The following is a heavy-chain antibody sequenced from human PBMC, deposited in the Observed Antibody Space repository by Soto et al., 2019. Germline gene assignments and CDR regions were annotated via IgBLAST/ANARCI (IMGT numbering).Heavy chain of an antibody. CDR1: GGTISGYY. CDR3: ARGQRFSDWFDP. Sequence: SETLSLTCTVTGGTISGYYWTWIRQSAGGGLEWIGRIYSSGSTNYNPSLKSRVTISLDTSMNHFSLRLSSVTAADTAVYYCARGQRFSDWFDPWGQGTLVTVS. D-gene: IGHD3-3*01. J-gene: IGHJ5*02. CDR2: IYSSGST. V-gene: IGHV4-4*07.